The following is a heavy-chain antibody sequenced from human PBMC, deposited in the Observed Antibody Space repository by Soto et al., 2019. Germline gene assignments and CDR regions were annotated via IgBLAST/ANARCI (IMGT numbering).Heavy chain of an antibody. J-gene: IGHJ3*02. D-gene: IGHD5-18*01. CDR3: AREGHLDTAMANTFDI. V-gene: IGHV3-30-3*01. CDR1: GFTFSSYA. Sequence: QVQLVESGGGVVQPGRSLRLSCAASGFTFSSYAMHWVRQAPGKGLEWVAVISYDGSNKYYADSVKGRFTISRDNSKNTLYLQMNSLKAEDTAVYYCAREGHLDTAMANTFDIWGQGTMVTVSS. CDR2: ISYDGSNK.